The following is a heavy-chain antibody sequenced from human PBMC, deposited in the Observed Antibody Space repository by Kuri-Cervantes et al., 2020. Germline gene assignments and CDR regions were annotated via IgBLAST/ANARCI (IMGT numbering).Heavy chain of an antibody. J-gene: IGHJ5*02. CDR2: ISWNSGSI. CDR3: AKDPHALGSGEGLNWFDP. CDR1: GFTFDDYA. V-gene: IGHV3-9*01. D-gene: IGHD3-10*01. Sequence: SLKISCAASGFTFDDYAMHWVRQAPGKGLEWVSGISWNSGSISYADSVKGRFTISRDNAKNSLYLQMNSLRAEDTALYYCAKDPHALGSGEGLNWFDPWGQGTLVTVSS.